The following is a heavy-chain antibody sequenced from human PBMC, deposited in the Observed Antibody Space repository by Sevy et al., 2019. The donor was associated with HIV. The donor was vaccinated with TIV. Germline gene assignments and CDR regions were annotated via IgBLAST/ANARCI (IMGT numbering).Heavy chain of an antibody. CDR1: GFTFDDYG. D-gene: IGHD3-10*01. V-gene: IGHV3-20*01. J-gene: IGHJ6*02. CDR2: INWKGGST. CDR3: ARDQGMVQGVMYYYYGMDV. Sequence: GGSLRLSCAASGFTFDDYGMSWVRQAPGKGLEWVSGINWKGGSTGYADSVKGRFTISRDNAKNSLYLQMNSLRAEDTALYHCARDQGMVQGVMYYYYGMDVWGQGTTVTVSS.